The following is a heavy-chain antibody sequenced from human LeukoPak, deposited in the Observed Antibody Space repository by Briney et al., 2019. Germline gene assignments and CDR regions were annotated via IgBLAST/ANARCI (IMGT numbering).Heavy chain of an antibody. CDR1: GYTFTGYY. CDR2: INPNSGGT. Sequence: ASVKVSCKASGYTFTGYYMHWVRQAPGQGLEWMGWINPNSGGTNYAQKFQGGVTMTRDTSISTAYMELSRLRSDDTAVYYCARDRDRYDDILTGSTFDYWGQGTLVTVSS. D-gene: IGHD3-9*01. V-gene: IGHV1-2*02. CDR3: ARDRDRYDDILTGSTFDY. J-gene: IGHJ4*02.